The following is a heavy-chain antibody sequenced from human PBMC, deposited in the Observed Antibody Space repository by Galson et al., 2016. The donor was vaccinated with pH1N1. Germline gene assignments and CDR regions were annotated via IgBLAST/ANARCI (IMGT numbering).Heavy chain of an antibody. D-gene: IGHD3-10*01. CDR2: TYYRARWYN. CDR1: GDSVSSHTSA. Sequence: CAISGDSVSSHTSAWTWLRQSPSRGLEWLGRTYYRARWYNNYGVSVAGRISITPETAKNQFSLQLKSVNPEDTAVYFCARWDHSASYIDVWGQGTLVTVSS. J-gene: IGHJ4*02. CDR3: ARWDHSASYIDV. V-gene: IGHV6-1*01.